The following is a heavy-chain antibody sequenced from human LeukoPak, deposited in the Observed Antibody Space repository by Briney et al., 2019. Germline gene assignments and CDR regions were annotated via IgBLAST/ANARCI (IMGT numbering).Heavy chain of an antibody. V-gene: IGHV4-59*01. Sequence: SETLSLTCTVSGGSISSYYWSWIRQPPGKGLEWIGYIYYSGSTNYNPSLKSRVTISVDTSKNQFSLKLSSVTAADTAVYYCAREGDYWGQGTLVTVSS. CDR1: GGSISSYY. CDR3: AREGDY. J-gene: IGHJ4*02. CDR2: IYYSGST.